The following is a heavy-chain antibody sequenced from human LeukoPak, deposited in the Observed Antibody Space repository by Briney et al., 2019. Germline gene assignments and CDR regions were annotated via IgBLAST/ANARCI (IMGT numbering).Heavy chain of an antibody. CDR2: MNSDGSST. J-gene: IGHJ4*02. CDR3: ARAKNYDCSAYYYY. CDR1: GFTFRRYW. Sequence: GPSLRLSWAPSGFTFRRYWMHWVSQPPGKGLRWVSRMNSDGSSTSYADSVKGRFTISRDNAKNTLYLQMNSLRAEDTAVYYCARAKNYDCSAYYYYWGQGTLVTVSS. V-gene: IGHV3-74*01. D-gene: IGHD3-22*01.